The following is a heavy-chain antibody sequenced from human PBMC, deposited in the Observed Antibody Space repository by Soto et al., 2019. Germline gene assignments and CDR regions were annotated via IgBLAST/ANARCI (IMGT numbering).Heavy chain of an antibody. Sequence: GGSLRLSCAASGFTVSSNYMSWVRQAPGKGLEWVSVIYSGGSTYYADSVKGRFTISRDNSKNTLYLQMNSLRAEDTALYYCAKEKISTSCCNWFDPWGQGTLVTVSS. CDR3: AKEKISTSCCNWFDP. D-gene: IGHD2-2*01. V-gene: IGHV3-66*01. CDR1: GFTVSSNY. CDR2: IYSGGST. J-gene: IGHJ5*02.